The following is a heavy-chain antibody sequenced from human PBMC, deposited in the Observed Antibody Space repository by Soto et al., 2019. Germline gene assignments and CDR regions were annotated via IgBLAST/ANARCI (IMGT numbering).Heavy chain of an antibody. CDR3: ARGGTHVVVVAATLLDY. Sequence: GGSLRLSCAASGFTFSSYSMNWVRQAPGKGLEWVSYISSSSSTIYYADSVKGRFTISRDNAKNSLYLQMNSLRDEDTAVYYCARGGTHVVVVAATLLDYWGQGTLVTVSS. J-gene: IGHJ4*02. D-gene: IGHD2-15*01. V-gene: IGHV3-48*02. CDR2: ISSSSSTI. CDR1: GFTFSSYS.